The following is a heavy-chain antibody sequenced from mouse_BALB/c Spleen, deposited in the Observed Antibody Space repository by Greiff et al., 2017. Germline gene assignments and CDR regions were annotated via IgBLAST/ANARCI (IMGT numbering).Heavy chain of an antibody. V-gene: IGHV1-85*01. D-gene: IGHD2-14*01. Sequence: VKVVESGAELVKPGASVKLSCKASGYTFTSYDINWVRQRPEQGLEWIGWIFPGDGSTKYNEKFKGKATLTTDKSSSTAYMQLSRLTSEDSAVYFCARSDRYDVGYFDVWGAGTTVTVSS. CDR3: ARSDRYDVGYFDV. CDR2: IFPGDGST. J-gene: IGHJ1*01. CDR1: GYTFTSYD.